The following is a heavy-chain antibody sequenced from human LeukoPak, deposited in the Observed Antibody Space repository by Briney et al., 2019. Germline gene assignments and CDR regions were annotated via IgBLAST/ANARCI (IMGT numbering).Heavy chain of an antibody. CDR2: IIPIFGTA. CDR3: ARVTLYDFWSGYYNWFDP. CDR1: GGTFSSYA. J-gene: IGHJ5*02. V-gene: IGHV1-69*13. D-gene: IGHD3-3*01. Sequence: SVKVSCKASGGTFSSYAISWVRQAPGQGLEWMGGIIPIFGTANYAQKFQGRVTITADESTSIAYMELSSLRSEDTAVYYCARVTLYDFWSGYYNWFDPWGQGTLVTVSS.